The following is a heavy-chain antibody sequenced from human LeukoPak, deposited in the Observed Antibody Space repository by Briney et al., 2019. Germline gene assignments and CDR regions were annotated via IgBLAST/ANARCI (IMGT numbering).Heavy chain of an antibody. J-gene: IGHJ4*02. Sequence: ASVKVSCKASGYTFTGYYMHWVRQAPGQGLEWMGWINPNSGGTNYAQKFQGRVTMTRDTSTSTAYMELRSLRSDDTAVYYCARVQPKRYCSSTSCYSYFDYWGQGTLVTVSS. V-gene: IGHV1-2*02. CDR2: INPNSGGT. CDR3: ARVQPKRYCSSTSCYSYFDY. CDR1: GYTFTGYY. D-gene: IGHD2-2*01.